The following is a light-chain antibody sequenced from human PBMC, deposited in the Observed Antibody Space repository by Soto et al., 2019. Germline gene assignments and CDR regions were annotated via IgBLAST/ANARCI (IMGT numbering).Light chain of an antibody. V-gene: IGLV2-8*01. J-gene: IGLJ1*01. CDR1: SSDVGGYNY. CDR3: ISYAGSNLLYV. CDR2: EVS. Sequence: QSVLTQPPSASGSPGQSVTISCTGTSSDVGGYNYVSWYQQHPGKAPKLMIYEVSKRPPGVPDRFSGSKSGNTASLTVSGLQAEYEADYYCISYAGSNLLYVFGTGTKLTVL.